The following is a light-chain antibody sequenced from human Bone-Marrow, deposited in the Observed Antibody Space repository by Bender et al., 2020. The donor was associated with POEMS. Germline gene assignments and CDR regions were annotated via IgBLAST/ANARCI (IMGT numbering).Light chain of an antibody. J-gene: IGLJ3*02. Sequence: QSVLTQPPSASGTPGQRVTISCSGGRSNIGTNTVNWFQQLPGTAPKVLISTNNERPSGVPDRFSGSKSGTSASLAISGLQSEDEADYYCAAWDDSLSGWVFGGGTKLTVL. V-gene: IGLV1-44*01. CDR3: AAWDDSLSGWV. CDR1: RSNIGTNT. CDR2: TNN.